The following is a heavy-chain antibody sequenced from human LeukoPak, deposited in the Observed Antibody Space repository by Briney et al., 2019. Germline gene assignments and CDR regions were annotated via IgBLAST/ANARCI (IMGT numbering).Heavy chain of an antibody. Sequence: ASVKVSCKASGYTYTTDGISWVRQAPGQGLEWMGWIDTYSGKTKYAQKFQGRLTMTGDTSITTAYMELSGLTSDDTAVYYCAKGYGDYSDWFDPWGQGTPVTVSS. CDR2: IDTYSGKT. V-gene: IGHV1-18*01. D-gene: IGHD4-17*01. J-gene: IGHJ5*02. CDR1: GYTYTTDG. CDR3: AKGYGDYSDWFDP.